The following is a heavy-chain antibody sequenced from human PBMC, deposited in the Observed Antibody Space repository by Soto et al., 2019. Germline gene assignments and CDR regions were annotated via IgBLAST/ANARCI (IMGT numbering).Heavy chain of an antibody. Sequence: PGGSLRLSCAASGFTFSSYAMSWVRQAPGKGLEWVSAVSGTVGTTYYANSVKGRFSISRDNSENTLFLQMNSLRAEDTAVYYCAKQVRAAAAGPYFDYWGQGTLVTVSS. J-gene: IGHJ4*02. V-gene: IGHV3-23*01. CDR3: AKQVRAAAAGPYFDY. CDR1: GFTFSSYA. CDR2: VSGTVGTT. D-gene: IGHD6-13*01.